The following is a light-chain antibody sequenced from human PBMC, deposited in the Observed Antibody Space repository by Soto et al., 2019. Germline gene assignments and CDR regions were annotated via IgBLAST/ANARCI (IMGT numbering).Light chain of an antibody. CDR2: WAS. Sequence: DVVMTQSPDSLAVSLGERATINCKSSQSLFYTSNNKNFLAWYQQKPGQPPKLLFYWASTRESGVPDRFSGSESGTDFTLTISSLQAEDVAIYYCQQYCLIPYTFGQGTKLEIK. V-gene: IGKV4-1*01. J-gene: IGKJ2*01. CDR1: QSLFYTSNNKNF. CDR3: QQYCLIPYT.